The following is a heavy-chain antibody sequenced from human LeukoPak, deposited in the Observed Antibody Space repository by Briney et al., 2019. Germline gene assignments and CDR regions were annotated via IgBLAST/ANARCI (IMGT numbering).Heavy chain of an antibody. CDR3: ARLPGYSSGWNRYYYGMDV. D-gene: IGHD6-19*01. V-gene: IGHV4-4*07. J-gene: IGHJ6*02. CDR2: IYSSGST. Sequence: SETLSLTCSVSGGSISRYFWSWIRQPAGKGLEWIGRIYSSGSTNYSPSLKSRVTISVDTSKNQFSLKLSSVTAADTAVYYCARLPGYSSGWNRYYYGMDVWGQGTTVTVSS. CDR1: GGSISRYF.